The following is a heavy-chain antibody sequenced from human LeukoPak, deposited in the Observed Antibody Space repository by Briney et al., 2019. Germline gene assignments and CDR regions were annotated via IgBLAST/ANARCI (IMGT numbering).Heavy chain of an antibody. Sequence: PGGSLRLSCAASGFTFSGYSMNWVRQAPGKGLEWVSSISTSSTYIYYADSVKGRFTISRDNAKNSLYLQMDSLRAEDTAVYYCERDGAHRDYYDSSGYYYRFDYWGQGALVTVSS. V-gene: IGHV3-21*01. CDR1: GFTFSGYS. CDR2: ISTSSTYI. CDR3: ERDGAHRDYYDSSGYYYRFDY. D-gene: IGHD3-22*01. J-gene: IGHJ4*02.